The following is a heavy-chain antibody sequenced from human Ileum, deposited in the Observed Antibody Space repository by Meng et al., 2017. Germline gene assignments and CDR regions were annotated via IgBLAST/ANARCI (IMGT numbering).Heavy chain of an antibody. CDR2: INWNGGST. CDR1: GFTFDDYG. Sequence: GESLKISCAASGFTFDDYGMSWVRQAPGKGLEWVSGINWNGGSTGYADSVKGRFTISRDNAKNSLYLQMNSLRAEDTALYYCAKLKDSSCWYGDAFDIWGQGTMVTVSS. D-gene: IGHD6-19*01. CDR3: AKLKDSSCWYGDAFDI. V-gene: IGHV3-20*04. J-gene: IGHJ3*02.